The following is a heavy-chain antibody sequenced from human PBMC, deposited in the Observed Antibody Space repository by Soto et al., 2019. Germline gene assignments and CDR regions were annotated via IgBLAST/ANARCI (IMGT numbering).Heavy chain of an antibody. Sequence: QVRLVESGGGVVQPGRSLRLSCTASGFSFSSYAMYWFRQPPGKGLEGVAVISHDGINKHYADSVKGRVTVSRDNSNHSLDLQLNSLRGEDTDMYYCARDMYSSDYFVKWFEPWGQGTLVTVSS. CDR2: ISHDGINK. CDR1: GFSFSSYA. CDR3: ARDMYSSDYFVKWFEP. V-gene: IGHV3-30-3*01. J-gene: IGHJ5*02. D-gene: IGHD6-19*01.